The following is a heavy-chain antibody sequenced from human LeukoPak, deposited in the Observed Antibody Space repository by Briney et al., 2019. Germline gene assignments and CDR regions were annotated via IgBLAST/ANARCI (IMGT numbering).Heavy chain of an antibody. CDR1: GYTFTGYY. Sequence: GASVKVSCKASGYTFTGYYMHWVRQAPGQGLEWMGWINPNSGGKNYAQKFQGRVTMTRDTSISTAYMELSRLRSDDTAVYYCARTSMITFGGVIVGNDYWGQGTLVTVSS. V-gene: IGHV1-2*02. CDR2: INPNSGGK. J-gene: IGHJ4*02. CDR3: ARTSMITFGGVIVGNDY. D-gene: IGHD3-16*02.